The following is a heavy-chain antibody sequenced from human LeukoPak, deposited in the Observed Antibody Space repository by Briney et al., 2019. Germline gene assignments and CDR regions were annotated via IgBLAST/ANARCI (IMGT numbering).Heavy chain of an antibody. CDR2: IHYSGST. J-gene: IGHJ3*02. CDR1: GGSISSGGYY. V-gene: IGHV4-61*08. D-gene: IGHD2-15*01. CDR3: ARDCSGGSCLEYYYEIVEAGAFDI. Sequence: PSQTLSLTCTVSGGSISSGGYYWSWIRQPPGKGLEWIGYIHYSGSTNYNPSLKSRVTISVDTSKNQFSLKLSSVTAADTAVYYCARDCSGGSCLEYYYEIVEAGAFDIWGQGTMVTVSS.